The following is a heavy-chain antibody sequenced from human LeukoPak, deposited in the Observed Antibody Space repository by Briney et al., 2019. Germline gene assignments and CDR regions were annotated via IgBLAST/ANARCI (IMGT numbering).Heavy chain of an antibody. Sequence: SETLSLTCTVSGGSIINRSYYWDWIRQPPGKGLEWIGSIYYSGTTYYNPSLKGRVTISVDASKNQFSLKLSSVTAADTAVYYCVARNGDYSYMDVWGKGTTVTVSS. D-gene: IGHD1-1*01. J-gene: IGHJ6*03. CDR3: VARNGDYSYMDV. CDR1: GGSIINRSYY. CDR2: IYYSGTT. V-gene: IGHV4-39*01.